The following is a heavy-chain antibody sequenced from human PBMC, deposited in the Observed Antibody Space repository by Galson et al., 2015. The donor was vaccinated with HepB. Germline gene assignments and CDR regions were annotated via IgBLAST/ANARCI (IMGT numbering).Heavy chain of an antibody. V-gene: IGHV3-11*06. CDR1: GFTFSDYY. Sequence: SLRLSCAASGFTFSDYYMSWIRQAPGKGLEWLSYIRASTIYTNYADSVKGRFTVSRDNAKNSLNLQMNSLRAEDTAVYYCARVADADYGDHTHFDSWGQGTLVIVSS. J-gene: IGHJ4*02. CDR3: ARVADADYGDHTHFDS. D-gene: IGHD4-17*01. CDR2: IRASTIYT.